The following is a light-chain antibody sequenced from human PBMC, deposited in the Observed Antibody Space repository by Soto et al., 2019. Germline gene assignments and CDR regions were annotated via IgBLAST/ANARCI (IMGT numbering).Light chain of an antibody. V-gene: IGKV1-5*01. CDR3: QHGWT. Sequence: DIQMNQYPSTLSGSVGDRVTITCRASQSINKWLAWYQQKPGKAPRFLIYDASILESGVPSRFSGSGSDTEFTLTLSGLQPDDFATYYCQHGWTFGQGTKVDIK. CDR2: DAS. CDR1: QSINKW. J-gene: IGKJ1*01.